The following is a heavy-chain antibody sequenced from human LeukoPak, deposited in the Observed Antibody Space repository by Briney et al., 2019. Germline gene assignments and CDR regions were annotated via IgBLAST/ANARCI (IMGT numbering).Heavy chain of an antibody. Sequence: ASVKVSCKASGYTFTSYGISWVRQAPGQGLEWMRWISAYNGNTNYAQKLQGRVTMTTDTSTSTAYMELRSLRSDDTAVYYCARDVAVAGPPVRAWFDPWGQGTLVTVSS. CDR1: GYTFTSYG. CDR2: ISAYNGNT. D-gene: IGHD6-19*01. CDR3: ARDVAVAGPPVRAWFDP. J-gene: IGHJ5*02. V-gene: IGHV1-18*01.